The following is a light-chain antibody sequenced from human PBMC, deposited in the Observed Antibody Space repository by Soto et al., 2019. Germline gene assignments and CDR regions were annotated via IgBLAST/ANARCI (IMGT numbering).Light chain of an antibody. Sequence: EIVMTQSPATLSVSPGERATLSCRASQGISNSLAWFQQKPGQAPRLIIYGASTRATDVPARFSGSGSRTEFTLTITSLQSEDVAVYYCQQYTNWPPTYTFGQGTKQEIK. J-gene: IGKJ2*01. V-gene: IGKV3-15*01. CDR1: QGISNS. CDR2: GAS. CDR3: QQYTNWPPTYT.